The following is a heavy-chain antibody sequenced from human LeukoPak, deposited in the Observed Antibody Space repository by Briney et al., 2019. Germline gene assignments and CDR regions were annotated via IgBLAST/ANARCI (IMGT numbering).Heavy chain of an antibody. CDR3: ATVVAGATRFDY. CDR1: GDSIRSDNW. Sequence: SGTLSLTCAVSGDSIRSDNWWSWVRQPPGKGLEWIGEIDHSGSTDYNMSLKSQVTISIDKSKNQFSLRLSSVTAADTAVYYCATVVAGATRFDYWGQGTLVTVSS. CDR2: IDHSGST. D-gene: IGHD1-26*01. V-gene: IGHV4-4*02. J-gene: IGHJ4*02.